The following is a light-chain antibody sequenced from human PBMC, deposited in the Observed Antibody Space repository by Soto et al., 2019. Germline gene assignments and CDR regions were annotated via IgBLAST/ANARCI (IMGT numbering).Light chain of an antibody. CDR2: WAS. Sequence: DRLMTSSPYSLPVSLSERATINCKSSQSVLYSSNNKNYLAWYQQKPGQPPKLLIYWASTRESGVPDRFSGSGSGTDFTLTISSLQAEDVAVYYCQQYYSTPRTFGQGTKVAIK. CDR1: QSVLYSSNNKNY. CDR3: QQYYSTPRT. J-gene: IGKJ1*01. V-gene: IGKV4-1*01.